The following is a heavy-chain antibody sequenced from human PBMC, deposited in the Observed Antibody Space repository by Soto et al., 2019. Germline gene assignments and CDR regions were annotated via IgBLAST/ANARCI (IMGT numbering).Heavy chain of an antibody. CDR1: GDSITGSY. CDR3: ARDMPYAAGSLAGCDY. J-gene: IGHJ4*02. D-gene: IGHD1-26*01. V-gene: IGHV4-59*01. CDR2: IYHSGTT. Sequence: SETLSLTCTVSGDSITGSYWSWIRQPPGKTLEWIGYIYHSGTTTYNPSLKSRVSISVDTSKNQFSLRLTSVIAADTAVYYCARDMPYAAGSLAGCDYWGQGILGTVCS.